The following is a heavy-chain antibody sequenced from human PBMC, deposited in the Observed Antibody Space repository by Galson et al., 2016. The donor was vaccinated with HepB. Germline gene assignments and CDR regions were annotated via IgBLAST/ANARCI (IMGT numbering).Heavy chain of an antibody. D-gene: IGHD3-22*01. V-gene: IGHV1-18*01. J-gene: IGHJ4*02. Sequence: SVKVSCKASGYTFTSFTIGWVRQAPGQGLEWMGCITDYNGNTNYAQQLQGSVTMTTDTSTSTAYMQLRSLRSDDTAVYYCARIGYDNSGYFPDFWGQGTLVTVSS. CDR3: ARIGYDNSGYFPDF. CDR2: ITDYNGNT. CDR1: GYTFTSFT.